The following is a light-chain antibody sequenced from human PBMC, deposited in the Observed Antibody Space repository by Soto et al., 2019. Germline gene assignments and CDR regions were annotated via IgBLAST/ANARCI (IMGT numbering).Light chain of an antibody. J-gene: IGKJ2*03. CDR2: EAS. V-gene: IGKV1-5*03. Sequence: DIQMTQSPSTLSASVGDRVTITCRATQSISKWLAWYQQKPGKAPKLLIYEASSLDSGVPSRFSGSGSGTEFSHTISSLQPDDFATYYCQHQSYRLGQGTRLEIK. CDR3: QHQSYR. CDR1: QSISKW.